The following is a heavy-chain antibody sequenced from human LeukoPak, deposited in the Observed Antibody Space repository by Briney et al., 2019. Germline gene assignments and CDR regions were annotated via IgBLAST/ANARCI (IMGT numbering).Heavy chain of an antibody. CDR2: IKSKVDGGTI. D-gene: IGHD7-27*01. CDR3: TKDPPLTGGVYSAH. CDR1: GIIFRDAW. J-gene: IGHJ4*02. Sequence: PGGSLRLSCVVSGIIFRDAWMNWVRQTPGKGLEWVGLIKSKVDGGTIDYAAPVKGRFTISRDDSKNTLYLQVSSLKIEDTAIYYCTKDPPLTGGVYSAHWGPGTLVTVSS. V-gene: IGHV3-15*07.